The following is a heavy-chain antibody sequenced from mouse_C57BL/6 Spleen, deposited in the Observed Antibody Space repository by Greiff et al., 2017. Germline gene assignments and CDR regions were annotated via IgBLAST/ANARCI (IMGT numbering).Heavy chain of an antibody. V-gene: IGHV1-50*01. J-gene: IGHJ3*01. CDR3: AREGGAY. Sequence: QVQLQQPGAELVKPGASVTLSCKASGYTFTSYWMQWVKQRPGQGLEWIGEIDPSDSYTNYNQKFKGKTTLTVDTSSSTAYMQLSSLTSEDSAVYYCAREGGAYWGQGTLVTASA. CDR2: IDPSDSYT. CDR1: GYTFTSYW.